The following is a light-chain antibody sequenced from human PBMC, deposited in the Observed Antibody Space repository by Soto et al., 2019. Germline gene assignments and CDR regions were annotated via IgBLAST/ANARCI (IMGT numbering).Light chain of an antibody. CDR3: ASWDGSLTTVV. CDR1: SSNIANNY. CDR2: DND. Sequence: QSALTQPPSVSVAPGQTVSISCSGSSSNIANNYVSWYQHLPRTAPKLLIYDNDKRPSGIPARFSASKSGTSATLGISGLQTGDEAVYFCASWDGSLTTVVFGGGTKLTVL. V-gene: IGLV1-51*01. J-gene: IGLJ3*02.